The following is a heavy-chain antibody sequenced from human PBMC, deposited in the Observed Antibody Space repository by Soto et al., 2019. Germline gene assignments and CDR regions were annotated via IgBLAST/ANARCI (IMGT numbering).Heavy chain of an antibody. Sequence: EVQLVESGGGLVQPGGSLRLSCAASGFAFSTKWMHWVRQGPGKGLVWVSRINIDGTTTNYADSVKGRFTISRDNAKKMLYLQMDILRAEDTAVYYCARIPYRDTDPRPWGQGTLGTVAS. J-gene: IGHJ5*02. CDR2: INIDGTTT. V-gene: IGHV3-74*01. CDR3: ARIPYRDTDPRP. CDR1: GFAFSTKW. D-gene: IGHD3-10*01.